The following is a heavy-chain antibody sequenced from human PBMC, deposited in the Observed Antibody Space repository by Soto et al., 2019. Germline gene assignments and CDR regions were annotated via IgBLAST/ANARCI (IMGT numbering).Heavy chain of an antibody. D-gene: IGHD1-26*01. J-gene: IGHJ4*02. CDR3: ARDPTSGSYSPYYFDY. CDR1: GFTFSSYS. Sequence: VQLVESGGGLVQPGGSLRLSCAASGFTFSSYSMNWVRQAPGKGLEWVSYISSSSSTIYYADSVKGRFTISRDNAKNSLYLQMNSLRDEDTAVYYCARDPTSGSYSPYYFDYWGQGTLVTVSS. V-gene: IGHV3-48*02. CDR2: ISSSSSTI.